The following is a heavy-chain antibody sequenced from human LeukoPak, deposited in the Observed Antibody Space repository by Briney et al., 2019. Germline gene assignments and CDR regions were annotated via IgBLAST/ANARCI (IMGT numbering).Heavy chain of an antibody. V-gene: IGHV4-4*07. Sequence: SETLSLTCTVSGGSISCYYWSWIRQPAGKGLEWIGRIYTSGSTNYNPSLKSRVTMSVDTSKNQFSLKLSSVTAADTAVYYCARDRPITSYFDYWGQGTLVTVSS. J-gene: IGHJ4*02. D-gene: IGHD3-16*01. CDR2: IYTSGST. CDR3: ARDRPITSYFDY. CDR1: GGSISCYY.